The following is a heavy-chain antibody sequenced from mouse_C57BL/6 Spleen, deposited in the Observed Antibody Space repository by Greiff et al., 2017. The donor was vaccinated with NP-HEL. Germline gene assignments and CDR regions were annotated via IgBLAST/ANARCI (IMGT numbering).Heavy chain of an antibody. D-gene: IGHD1-1*01. CDR1: GYASSSSW. J-gene: IGHJ4*01. V-gene: IGHV1-82*01. CDR2: IYPGDGDT. CDR3: ARGYYGSSWYYAMDY. Sequence: LQESGPELVKPGASVKISCKASGYASSSSWMNWVKQRPGKGLEWIGRIYPGDGDTNYNGKFKGKATLTADKSSSTAYMQLISLTSEDSAVYFCARGYYGSSWYYAMDYWGQGTSVTVSS.